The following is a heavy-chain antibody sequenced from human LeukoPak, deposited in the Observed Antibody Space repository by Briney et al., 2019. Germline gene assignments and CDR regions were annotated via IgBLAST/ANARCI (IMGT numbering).Heavy chain of an antibody. J-gene: IGHJ4*02. V-gene: IGHV3-48*03. CDR3: ARDVAPIDY. CDR2: ISSSGGTI. CDR1: GFTFSSYE. Sequence: RGSLRLSCAASGFTFSSYEMNWVRQAPGKGLEWISYISSSGGTIYYADSVKGRFTISRDNAKNSLYLQMNSLRAEDTAGYYWARDVAPIDYLGQGTLVTVSS.